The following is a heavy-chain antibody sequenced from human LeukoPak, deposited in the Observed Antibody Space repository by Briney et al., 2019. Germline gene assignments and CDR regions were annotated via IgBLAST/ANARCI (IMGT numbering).Heavy chain of an antibody. CDR1: GGSISSYY. CDR3: ARVDGIGSPGFDP. D-gene: IGHD5-12*01. V-gene: IGHV4-59*08. Sequence: PSETLSLTCTVSGGSISSYYWSWIRQPPGRGLEWIGYIYYSGSTNYNPSLKSRVTISVDTSKNQFSLKLSSVTAADTAVYYCARVDGIGSPGFDPWGQGTLVTVSS. CDR2: IYYSGST. J-gene: IGHJ5*02.